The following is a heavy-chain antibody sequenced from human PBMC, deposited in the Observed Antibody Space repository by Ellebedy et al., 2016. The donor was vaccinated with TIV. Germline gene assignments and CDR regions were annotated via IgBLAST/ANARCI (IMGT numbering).Heavy chain of an antibody. J-gene: IGHJ4*02. CDR1: GFSVSTSGLG. Sequence: SGPTLVXPTPTLTLTCTLSGFSVSTSGLGVGWIRQPPGKALEWLAMSYWDDDERYRPSLRTRLRVTKDTTKNQVVLTMANMDPVDTATYYCARLWNLTGSHFDSWGQGLPVTISA. V-gene: IGHV2-5*02. CDR2: SYWDDDE. CDR3: ARLWNLTGSHFDS. D-gene: IGHD3-9*01.